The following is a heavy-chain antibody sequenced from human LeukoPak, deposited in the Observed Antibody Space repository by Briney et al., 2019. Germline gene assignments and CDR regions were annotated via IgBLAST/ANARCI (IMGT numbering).Heavy chain of an antibody. J-gene: IGHJ4*02. CDR2: IYYSGST. V-gene: IGHV4-39*07. Sequence: PSETLSLTCTVSGGSISSSSYYWGWIRQPPGKGLEWIGSIYYSGSTYYNPSLKSRVTISVDTSKNQFSLKLSSVTAADTAVYYCARRKELGQYSSGSEFDYWGQGTLVTVSS. D-gene: IGHD6-19*01. CDR1: GGSISSSSYY. CDR3: ARRKELGQYSSGSEFDY.